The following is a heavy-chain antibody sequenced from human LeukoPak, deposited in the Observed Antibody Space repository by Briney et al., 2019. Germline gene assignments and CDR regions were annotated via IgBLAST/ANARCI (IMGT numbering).Heavy chain of an antibody. CDR1: GGSISSYY. CDR2: ISDIGSI. CDR3: AGHHPRNTVDF. J-gene: IGHJ4*02. Sequence: SSETLSLTCTVSGGSISSYYWSWIRQPPGKGLEWIAYISDIGSINYNPSLKSRVTISLETSKNQFSLKLSSVTAADTAAYYCAGHHPRNTVDFWGQGTLVTVSS. D-gene: IGHD2/OR15-2a*01. V-gene: IGHV4-59*08.